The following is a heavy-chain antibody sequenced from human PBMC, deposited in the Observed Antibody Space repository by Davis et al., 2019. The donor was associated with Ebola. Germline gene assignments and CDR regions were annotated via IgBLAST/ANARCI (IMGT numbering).Heavy chain of an antibody. CDR2: VYHSGNT. CDR3: ARLISTYSSTWWDY. CDR1: DYSISSGHY. J-gene: IGHJ4*02. V-gene: IGHV4-38-2*02. D-gene: IGHD6-13*01. Sequence: MPSETLSLTCTVSDYSISSGHYWGWTRQPPGKGLEWIGSVYHSGNTYYNPSLKSRITISVDTSKNQFSLKLSSVAAADTALYYCARLISTYSSTWWDYWGQGTLVTVSS.